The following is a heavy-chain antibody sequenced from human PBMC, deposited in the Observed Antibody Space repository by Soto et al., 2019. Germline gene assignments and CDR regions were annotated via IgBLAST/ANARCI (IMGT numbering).Heavy chain of an antibody. CDR3: ARSLSIAALVHTPNANEYYYYGMDV. CDR1: GGTFSSYA. Sequence: QVQLVQSGAEVKKPGSSVKVSCKASGGTFSSYAISWVRQAPGQGLEWMGGIITIFGTANYAQKFQGRVTITADESTSTAYMELRSLRSEDTAVYYCARSLSIAALVHTPNANEYYYYGMDVWGQGTTVTVSS. J-gene: IGHJ6*02. D-gene: IGHD6-6*01. CDR2: IITIFGTA. V-gene: IGHV1-69*01.